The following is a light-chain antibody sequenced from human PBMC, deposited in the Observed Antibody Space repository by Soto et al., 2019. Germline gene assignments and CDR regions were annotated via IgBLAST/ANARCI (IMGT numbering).Light chain of an antibody. V-gene: IGKV3-15*01. J-gene: IGKJ3*01. CDR3: QQYNNWPFT. Sequence: EIVMTQSPATLSVSPGERATLSCRASQSISSNLAWYQQKPGQAPRLLIYGASTRATGIPATFSGSGSGTEFTLTISSLQSEDFAVDYCQQYNNWPFTFGPGTKVDIK. CDR2: GAS. CDR1: QSISSN.